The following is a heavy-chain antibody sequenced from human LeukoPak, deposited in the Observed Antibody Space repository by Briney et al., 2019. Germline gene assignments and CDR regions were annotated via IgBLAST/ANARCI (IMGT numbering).Heavy chain of an antibody. Sequence: ASVTVSFKPSVYTFTHYYMHWVRQAPGQGLEWMAWINPNSGGTNHAQKFQGRVTVTSDTYISTAYMELSNLRSDDTAVYYCARDGGGFDIWGQGTMVTVSS. J-gene: IGHJ3*02. CDR3: ARDGGGFDI. D-gene: IGHD2-15*01. V-gene: IGHV1-2*02. CDR1: VYTFTHYY. CDR2: INPNSGGT.